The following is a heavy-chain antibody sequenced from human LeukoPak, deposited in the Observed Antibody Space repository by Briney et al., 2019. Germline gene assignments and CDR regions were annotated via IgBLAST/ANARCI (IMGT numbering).Heavy chain of an antibody. Sequence: GESLKISCQGSGYSFNNYWIGWMRQMPGNGLEWMGIINPGDSDIRYSPSFQGLVTISADMSISTAYLQWSSLKASDTAKYYCARQGGSGTFGSFNVWGQGTMVTVSS. D-gene: IGHD3-10*01. J-gene: IGHJ3*01. CDR1: GYSFNNYW. CDR2: INPGDSDI. V-gene: IGHV5-51*01. CDR3: ARQGGSGTFGSFNV.